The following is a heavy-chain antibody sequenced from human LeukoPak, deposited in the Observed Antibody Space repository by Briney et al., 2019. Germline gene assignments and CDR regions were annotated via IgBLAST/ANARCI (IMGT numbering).Heavy chain of an antibody. Sequence: GASVKVSCKASGYTFTSYAFRWVRQAPGQGLEWMGWISAYNGNTNYAQNLQGRVTMTEDTSTDTAYMELSSLRSEDTAVYYCATEEGRFAFDYWGQGTLVTVSS. CDR2: ISAYNGNT. D-gene: IGHD3-3*01. CDR1: GYTFTSYA. J-gene: IGHJ4*02. V-gene: IGHV1-18*01. CDR3: ATEEGRFAFDY.